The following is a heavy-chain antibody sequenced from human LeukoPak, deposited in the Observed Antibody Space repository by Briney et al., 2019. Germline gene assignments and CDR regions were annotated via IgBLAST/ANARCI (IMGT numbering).Heavy chain of an antibody. J-gene: IGHJ3*02. CDR3: AKDPNGDYIGAFDI. Sequence: GGSLRLSCAASGFSFSSYALSWVRQAPGKGLEWVSSISARRGSTYYADSVKGRFTLSRDYSKNTLYLQMSSLRAEDTAVYYCAKDPNGDYIGAFDIWGHGTMVTVSS. CDR1: GFSFSSYA. CDR2: ISARRGST. D-gene: IGHD4-17*01. V-gene: IGHV3-23*01.